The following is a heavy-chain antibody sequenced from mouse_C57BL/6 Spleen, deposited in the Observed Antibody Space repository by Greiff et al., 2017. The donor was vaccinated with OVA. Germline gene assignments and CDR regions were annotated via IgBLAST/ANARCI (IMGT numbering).Heavy chain of an antibody. Sequence: VKLQESGPELVKPGASVKISCKASGYAFSSSWMNWVKQRPGKGLEWIGRIYPGDGDTNYNGKFKGKATLTADKSSSTAYMQLSSLTSEDSAVYFCARPDYSNPAMDYWGQGTSVTVSS. CDR1: GYAFSSSW. CDR2: IYPGDGDT. J-gene: IGHJ4*01. V-gene: IGHV1-82*01. D-gene: IGHD2-5*01. CDR3: ARPDYSNPAMDY.